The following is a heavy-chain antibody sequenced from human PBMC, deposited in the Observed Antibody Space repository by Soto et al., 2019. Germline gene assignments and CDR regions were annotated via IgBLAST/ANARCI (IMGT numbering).Heavy chain of an antibody. CDR3: ARDHGGNDYGDGMAFDI. V-gene: IGHV3-11*06. CDR2: ISSSSSYT. Sequence: PGGSLRLSCAASGFTFSDYYMSWIRQAPGKGLEWVSYISSSSSYTNYADSVKGRFTISRDNAKNSLYLQMNSLRAEDTAVYYCARDHGGNDYGDGMAFDIWGQGTMVTVS. CDR1: GFTFSDYY. J-gene: IGHJ3*02. D-gene: IGHD4-17*01.